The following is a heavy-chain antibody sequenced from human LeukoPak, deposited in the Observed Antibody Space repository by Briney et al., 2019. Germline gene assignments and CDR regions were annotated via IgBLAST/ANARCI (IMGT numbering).Heavy chain of an antibody. CDR3: ARTYCSGGSCHFDY. D-gene: IGHD2-15*01. V-gene: IGHV4-59*08. Sequence: PSETLSLTCTVSGGSIRSYYWSWIRQPPGKGLEWVGYIFYSETTDSNPSLKSRVTISVDTSKNQFSLKLSSVTAAATAVYYCARTYCSGGSCHFDYWGQGTLVTVSS. CDR1: GGSIRSYY. J-gene: IGHJ4*02. CDR2: IFYSETT.